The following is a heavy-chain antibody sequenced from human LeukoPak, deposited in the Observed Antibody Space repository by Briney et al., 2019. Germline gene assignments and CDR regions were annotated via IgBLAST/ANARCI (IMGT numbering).Heavy chain of an antibody. J-gene: IGHJ6*03. Sequence: SETLSLTCTVSGYSISSGYYWGWIRQPPGKGLEWIGSIYHSGSTYYNPSLKSRVTISVDTSKNRFSLKLSSVTAADTAVYYCARGLAASPLGYYYYMDVWGKGTTVTVSS. CDR3: ARGLAASPLGYYYYMDV. CDR1: GYSISSGYY. D-gene: IGHD3-16*01. V-gene: IGHV4-38-2*02. CDR2: IYHSGST.